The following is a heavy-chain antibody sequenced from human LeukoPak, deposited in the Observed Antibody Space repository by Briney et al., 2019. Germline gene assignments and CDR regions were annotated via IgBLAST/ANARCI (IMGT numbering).Heavy chain of an antibody. CDR3: ARDVGIVVVPAAIQSSDAFDI. CDR2: TYYRSKWYN. V-gene: IGHV6-1*01. CDR1: GDSVSSNSAA. D-gene: IGHD2-2*01. J-gene: IGHJ3*02. Sequence: SQTLSLTCAISGDSVSSNSAAWNWIRQSPSRGLEWLGRTYYRSKWYNDYAVSVKSRITINPDTSKNQFSLQLNSVTPEGTAVYYCARDVGIVVVPAAIQSSDAFDIWGQGTMVTVSS.